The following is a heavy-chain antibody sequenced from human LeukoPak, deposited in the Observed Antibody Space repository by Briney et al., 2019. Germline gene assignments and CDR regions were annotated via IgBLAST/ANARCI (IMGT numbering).Heavy chain of an antibody. CDR1: GFTFNNYH. Sequence: GGSLRLSCAGSGFTFNNYHISWVRQTPGKGLEWVSAITGGADSTYYADSVKGRFTISRDNSKNTLYLQMNSLRAEDTAVYYCAREDDFQGAFDIWGQGTMVTVSS. V-gene: IGHV3-23*01. J-gene: IGHJ3*02. CDR3: AREDDFQGAFDI. CDR2: ITGGADST. D-gene: IGHD3-3*01.